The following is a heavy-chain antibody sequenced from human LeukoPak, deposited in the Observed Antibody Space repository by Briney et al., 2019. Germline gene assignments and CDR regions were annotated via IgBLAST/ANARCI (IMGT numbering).Heavy chain of an antibody. V-gene: IGHV3-21*04. CDR2: ISSSSGYM. Sequence: GGSLRLSCAASGFTFSSYSMNWVRQAPGKGLECVSSISSSSGYMYYADSVKGRFTISRDNAKNSLYLQMNSLRAEDTAVYYCAKDLLLWFGELGLDYWGQGTLVTVSS. J-gene: IGHJ4*02. CDR3: AKDLLLWFGELGLDY. D-gene: IGHD3-10*01. CDR1: GFTFSSYS.